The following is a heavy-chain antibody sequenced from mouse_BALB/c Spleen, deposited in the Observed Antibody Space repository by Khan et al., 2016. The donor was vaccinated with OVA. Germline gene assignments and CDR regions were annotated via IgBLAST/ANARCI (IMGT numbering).Heavy chain of an antibody. V-gene: IGHV1S135*01. CDR2: IDPFSGDT. Sequence: IQLVQSGPELMKPGTSVKISCKASGYSFTTYYIHWVMQSHGKSLEWIGYIDPFSGDTTFNQKFKGKATLTVDKSSSTAYIHLSNLTSEDSAIYYCTRHGYVAWFTYWGQGTLVTVAA. D-gene: IGHD2-2*01. CDR3: TRHGYVAWFTY. CDR1: GYSFTTYY. J-gene: IGHJ3*01.